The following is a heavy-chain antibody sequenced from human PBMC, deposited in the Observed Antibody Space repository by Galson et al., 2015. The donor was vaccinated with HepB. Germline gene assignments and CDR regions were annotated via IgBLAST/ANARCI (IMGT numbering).Heavy chain of an antibody. J-gene: IGHJ6*02. CDR1: GYTFTSYD. CDR2: MNPNSGNT. V-gene: IGHV1-8*01. CDR3: ARAFRWFGELLVDYGMDV. D-gene: IGHD3-10*01. Sequence: SVTVSCKASGYTFTSYDINWVRQATGQGLEWMGWMNPNSGNTGYAQKFQGRVTMTRNTSISTAYMELSSLRSEDTAVYYCARAFRWFGELLVDYGMDVWGQGTTVTVSS.